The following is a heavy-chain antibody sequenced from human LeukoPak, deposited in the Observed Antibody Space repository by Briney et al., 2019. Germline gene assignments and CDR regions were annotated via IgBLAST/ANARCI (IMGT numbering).Heavy chain of an antibody. CDR1: GYTFTSYG. J-gene: IGHJ6*02. V-gene: IGHV1-18*01. D-gene: IGHD5-12*01. CDR2: ISAYNGNT. CDR3: ARGSMVATKEPYYYYGMDV. Sequence: GASVKVSCKASGYTFTSYGISWVRQAPGQGLEWMGWISAYNGNTNYAQKLQGRVTMTTDTSTSTAYMELRSLRSDDTAVYYCARGSMVATKEPYYYYGMDVWGQGTTVTVSS.